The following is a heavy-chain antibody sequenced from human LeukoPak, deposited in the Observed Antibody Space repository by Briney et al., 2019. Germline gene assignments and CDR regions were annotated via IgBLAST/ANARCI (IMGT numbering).Heavy chain of an antibody. J-gene: IGHJ4*02. Sequence: GGSLRLPCAASGFTFSSYAMSWVRQAPGKGLEWVSAISGSGGSTYYADSVKGRFTISRDNSKNTLYLQMNSLRAEDTAVYYCAKLTGDGGYFDYWGQGTLVTVSS. CDR1: GFTFSSYA. CDR2: ISGSGGST. D-gene: IGHD7-27*01. CDR3: AKLTGDGGYFDY. V-gene: IGHV3-23*01.